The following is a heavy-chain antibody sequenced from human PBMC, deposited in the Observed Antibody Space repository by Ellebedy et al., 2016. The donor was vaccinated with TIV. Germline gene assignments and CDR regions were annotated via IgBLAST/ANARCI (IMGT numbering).Heavy chain of an antibody. D-gene: IGHD5-12*01. CDR1: SGSINSTSYY. J-gene: IGHJ4*02. V-gene: IGHV4-39*01. CDR2: IYYSGST. Sequence: SETLSLXXTVSSGSINSTSYYWGWIRQPPGKGLEWIGNIYYSGSTYYNPSLKSRVSMSVGTSQKQFSLKLSSVTAADTAVYYCAKTYRGYEDFDNWGQGTLVTVSS. CDR3: AKTYRGYEDFDN.